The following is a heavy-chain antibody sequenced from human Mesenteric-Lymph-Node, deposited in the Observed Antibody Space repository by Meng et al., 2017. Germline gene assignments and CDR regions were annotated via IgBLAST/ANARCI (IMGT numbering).Heavy chain of an antibody. CDR2: IIPILGIA. CDR3: ASITMVRGVIRDY. CDR1: GGTFSSYA. J-gene: IGHJ4*02. V-gene: IGHV1-69*04. Sequence: SVKVSCKASGGTFSSYAISWVRQAPGQGLEWMGRIIPILGIANYAQKFQGRVTITADKSTSTAYMELSSLRSEDTAVYYCASITMVRGVIRDYWGQGTLVTVSS. D-gene: IGHD3-10*01.